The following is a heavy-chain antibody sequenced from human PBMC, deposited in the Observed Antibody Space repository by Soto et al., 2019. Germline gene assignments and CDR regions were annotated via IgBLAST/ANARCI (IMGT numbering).Heavy chain of an antibody. D-gene: IGHD1-26*01. J-gene: IGHJ4*02. CDR1: GGSFSGYI. V-gene: IGHV4-34*01. CDR3: ARGLISGSHYSGGWYYFDS. Sequence: QVQLQQSGAGLLKPSETLSLTCDVYGGSFSGYIWTWIRQTPGKGLQWIGQINHSGSANYNPSLKSRVSISVLPSNSQFSLELSSVTAADTAVYYCARGLISGSHYSGGWYYFDSWGQGTQVTVSS. CDR2: INHSGSA.